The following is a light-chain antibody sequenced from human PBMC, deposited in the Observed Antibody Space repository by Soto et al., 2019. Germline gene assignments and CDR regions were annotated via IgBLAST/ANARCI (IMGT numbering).Light chain of an antibody. Sequence: DIQLTQSPSSVSASVGDRVTITCRASQGISSWLAWYQQRPGMAPKLLIYAASNLQSGVPSRFRGSGSGTDFNLTISSLQPDDFATYYCQQYNSYFGGGTKVDIK. J-gene: IGKJ4*01. V-gene: IGKV1D-16*01. CDR2: AAS. CDR1: QGISSW. CDR3: QQYNSY.